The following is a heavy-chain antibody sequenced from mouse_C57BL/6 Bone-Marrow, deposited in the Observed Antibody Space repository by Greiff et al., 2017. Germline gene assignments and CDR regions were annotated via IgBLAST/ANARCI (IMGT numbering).Heavy chain of an antibody. J-gene: IGHJ4*01. D-gene: IGHD1-1*01. CDR3: ARGYGSRPWAMDY. V-gene: IGHV1-81*01. CDR1: GYTFTSYG. CDR2: IYPRSGNT. Sequence: VQGVESGAELARPGASVKLSCKASGYTFTSYGISWVKQRTGQGLEWIGEIYPRSGNTYYNEKFKGKATLTADKSSSTAYMELRSLTSEDSAVYFCARGYGSRPWAMDYWGQGTSVTVSS.